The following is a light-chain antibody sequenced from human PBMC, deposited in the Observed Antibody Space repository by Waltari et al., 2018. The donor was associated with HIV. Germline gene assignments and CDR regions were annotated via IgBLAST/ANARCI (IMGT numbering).Light chain of an antibody. Sequence: EIVLTQSLGTLSLSPGERATLSCRASQSVSNNYLAWYQQKPGQAPRLLIDGASSRATGIPDRFSGSGSGTDFTLTISRLEPEDFAVYYCQQYGGSSFTFGPGTKVDIK. J-gene: IGKJ3*01. CDR3: QQYGGSSFT. V-gene: IGKV3-20*01. CDR2: GAS. CDR1: QSVSNNY.